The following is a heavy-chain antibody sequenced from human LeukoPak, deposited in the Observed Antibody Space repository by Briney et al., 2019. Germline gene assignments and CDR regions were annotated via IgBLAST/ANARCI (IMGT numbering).Heavy chain of an antibody. CDR1: GYTLTSYY. Sequence: ASVKVSCKASGYTLTSYYMHWVRQAPGQGLEWMGIINPSGGSTSYAQKFQGRVTMTRDTSTSTVYMELSSLRSEDTAVYYCARGRCVGSTSCYYFDYWGQGTLVTVSS. CDR2: INPSGGST. V-gene: IGHV1-46*01. D-gene: IGHD2-2*01. CDR3: ARGRCVGSTSCYYFDY. J-gene: IGHJ4*02.